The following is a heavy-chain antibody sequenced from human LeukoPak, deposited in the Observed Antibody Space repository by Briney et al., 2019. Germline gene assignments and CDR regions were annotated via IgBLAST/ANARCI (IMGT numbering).Heavy chain of an antibody. D-gene: IGHD1-26*01. J-gene: IGHJ4*02. CDR2: IYSDGST. CDR1: GFTVSSNY. V-gene: IGHV3-53*01. Sequence: GGSLRLSCAASGFTVSSNYMSCVRQAPGKGLEWVSVIYSDGSTYNADSVKGRFTISRDNSKNTTHLQMNSLRAEDTAVYYCARRQESGRLQHFDYWGQGTLVSVSS. CDR3: ARRQESGRLQHFDY.